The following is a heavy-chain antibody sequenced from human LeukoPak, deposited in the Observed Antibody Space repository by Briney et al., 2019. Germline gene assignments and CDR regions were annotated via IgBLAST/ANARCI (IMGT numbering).Heavy chain of an antibody. J-gene: IGHJ5*02. D-gene: IGHD4-17*01. V-gene: IGHV3-30*02. CDR3: AKITPGDYARERFNWFDP. CDR2: IRNDGSDK. Sequence: GGSLRLSCAASGFTFSGYGIHWVRQAPGKGLEWVAFIRNDGSDKNYADSVKGRFTISRDNSNNTLYLQMSSLRAEDTAVYYCAKITPGDYARERFNWFDPWGQGTLVTVSS. CDR1: GFTFSGYG.